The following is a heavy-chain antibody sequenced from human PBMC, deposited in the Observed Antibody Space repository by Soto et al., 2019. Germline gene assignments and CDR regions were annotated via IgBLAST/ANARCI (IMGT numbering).Heavy chain of an antibody. Sequence: TLPLTSTVSGGSSRSGGYCWSWIRQHPGKGLEWIGYIYYSGSTYYNPSLKSRVTISVDTSKNQFSLKLSSVTAADTAVYYCARANRYYFDYWGQGTLLTVSS. CDR1: GGSSRSGGYC. J-gene: IGHJ4*02. CDR2: IYYSGST. D-gene: IGHD7-27*01. CDR3: ARANRYYFDY. V-gene: IGHV4-31*03.